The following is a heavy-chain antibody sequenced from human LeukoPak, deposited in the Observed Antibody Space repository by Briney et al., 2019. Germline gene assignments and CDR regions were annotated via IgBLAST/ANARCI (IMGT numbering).Heavy chain of an antibody. J-gene: IGHJ4*02. V-gene: IGHV5-51*01. Sequence: GESLKISCKSSGNSFTSYWIGWVRQMPGKGLEWMGNIYLGDSDTRYSPSFEGQVTISADKSISTAYLQWSSLKASDTAMYYCARRGYCSSTSCSYYFDYWGQGTLVTVSS. CDR1: GNSFTSYW. CDR3: ARRGYCSSTSCSYYFDY. CDR2: IYLGDSDT. D-gene: IGHD2-2*01.